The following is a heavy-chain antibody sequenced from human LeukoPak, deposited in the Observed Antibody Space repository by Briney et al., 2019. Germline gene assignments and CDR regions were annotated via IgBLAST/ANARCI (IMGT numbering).Heavy chain of an antibody. V-gene: IGHV4-59*08. D-gene: IGHD5/OR15-5a*01. CDR1: GGSISNYY. CDR2: IYYSGST. CDR3: ARRVYGSKVDY. J-gene: IGHJ4*02. Sequence: SETLSLTCTVSGGSISNYYWSWIRQPPGKGLEWIGYIYYSGSTNYNPSLKSRVTISIDTSKNQFSLKLSSVTAADTAVYYCARRVYGSKVDYWGQGTLVTVSS.